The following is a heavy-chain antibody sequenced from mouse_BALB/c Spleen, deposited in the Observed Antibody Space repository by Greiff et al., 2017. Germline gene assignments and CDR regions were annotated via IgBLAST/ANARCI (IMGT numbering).Heavy chain of an antibody. CDR2: IWAGGST. V-gene: IGHV2-9*02. Sequence: VQGVESGPGLVAPSQSLSITCTVSGFSLTSYGVHRVRQPPGKGLEWLGVIWAGGSTNYNSALMSRLSISKDNSKSQVFLKMNSLQTDDTAMYYCARDHYYGSSYSAMDYWGQGTSVTVSS. J-gene: IGHJ4*01. D-gene: IGHD1-1*01. CDR1: GFSLTSYG. CDR3: ARDHYYGSSYSAMDY.